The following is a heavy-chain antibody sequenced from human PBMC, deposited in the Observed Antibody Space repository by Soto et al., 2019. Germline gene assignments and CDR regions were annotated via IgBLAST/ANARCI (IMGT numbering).Heavy chain of an antibody. D-gene: IGHD2-21*01. CDR2: ISYDGSNK. CDR1: GFTFSSYG. CDR3: AKAERNYFVVVC. J-gene: IGHJ4*02. V-gene: IGHV3-30*18. Sequence: GGSLRLSCAASGFTFSSYGMHWVRQAPGKGLEWVAVISYDGSNKYYADSVKGRFTISRDNSKNTLYLQMNSLRAEDTAVYYCAKAERNYFVVVCWGQGTLVTVSS.